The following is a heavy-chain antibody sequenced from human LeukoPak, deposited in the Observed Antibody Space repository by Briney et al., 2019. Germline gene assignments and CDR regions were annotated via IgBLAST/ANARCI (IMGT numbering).Heavy chain of an antibody. CDR2: ISPNNGNT. CDR1: GYTFGTSS. D-gene: IGHD1-1*01. V-gene: IGHV1-18*01. Sequence: ASVNVSCKAFGYTFGTSSISWVRQAPGQRLEWMGWISPNNGNTHYARGVQGRVTMTTDTSRSTAYMELRSLRSDDTAVYYCTRVRNSNNWWGAFDIWGQGTMVTVSS. CDR3: TRVRNSNNWWGAFDI. J-gene: IGHJ3*02.